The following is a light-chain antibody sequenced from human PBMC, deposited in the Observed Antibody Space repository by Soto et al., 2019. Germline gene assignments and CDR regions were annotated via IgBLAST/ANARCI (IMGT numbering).Light chain of an antibody. CDR2: DVS. CDR3: ASYASSNTVL. J-gene: IGLJ2*01. V-gene: IGLV2-14*03. Sequence: QSVLTQPASVSGSPGQSITISCTGTSSDIGGYNYVSWYQQHPGKAPKLMTYDVSDRPSGVSNRFSGSKSGNTASLTISGLQAEDEADYYCASYASSNTVLFGGGTKLTVL. CDR1: SSDIGGYNY.